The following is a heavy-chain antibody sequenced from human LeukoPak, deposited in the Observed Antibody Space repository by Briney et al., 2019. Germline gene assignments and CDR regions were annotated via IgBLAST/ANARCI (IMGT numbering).Heavy chain of an antibody. Sequence: GASVKVSCKASGYTFTSYGISWVRQAPGQGLEWMGWISAYNGNTNYAQQLQGRVAMTTDTSTSTAYMELRSLRSDDTAVYYCARVSPEYYYYYGMDVWGQGTRDTVSS. CDR2: ISAYNGNT. D-gene: IGHD3-3*02. CDR3: ARVSPEYYYYYGMDV. J-gene: IGHJ6*02. CDR1: GYTFTSYG. V-gene: IGHV1-18*01.